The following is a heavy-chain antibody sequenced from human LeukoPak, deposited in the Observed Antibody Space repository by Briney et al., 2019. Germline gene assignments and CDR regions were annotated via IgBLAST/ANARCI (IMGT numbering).Heavy chain of an antibody. D-gene: IGHD3-3*01. CDR3: ARDFTIGTRDAFDI. CDR1: GFTFSSYN. J-gene: IGHJ3*02. CDR2: ISSSSSTI. V-gene: IGHV3-48*01. Sequence: GGSLRLSCAASGFTFSSYNMNCVRQAPGKGLEWVSYISSSSSTIYYADSVKGRFTISRDNAKNSLYLQMNSLRAEDTAVYYCARDFTIGTRDAFDIWGQGTMVTVSS.